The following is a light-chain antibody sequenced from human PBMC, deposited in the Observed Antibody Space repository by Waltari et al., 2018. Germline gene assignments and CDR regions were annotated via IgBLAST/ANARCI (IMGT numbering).Light chain of an antibody. J-gene: IGLJ1*01. Sequence: QSALTQPASVSGSPGQSTTISCTATSRDIASYNLVSWYQPHPGKAPKLLIYEANKRPSGVSSRFSGSKSGNTASLTISGPQAEDEANYYCYAYAGTRGVFGTGTKVTVL. CDR1: SRDIASYNL. CDR2: EAN. CDR3: YAYAGTRGV. V-gene: IGLV2-23*01.